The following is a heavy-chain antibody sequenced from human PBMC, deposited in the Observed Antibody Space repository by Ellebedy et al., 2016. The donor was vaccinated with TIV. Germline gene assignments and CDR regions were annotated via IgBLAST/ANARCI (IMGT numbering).Heavy chain of an antibody. J-gene: IGHJ6*02. D-gene: IGHD2-2*03. CDR2: INPSFGST. Sequence: AASVKVSCKASGYTFTNSYFHWVRRAPGQGLEWMGIINPSFGSTKYTQEFQGRVTMTSDTSTSTLYMELISLRSEDTAVYYCARGQYRYGYYYGMDVWGQGTTVTVS. CDR1: GYTFTNSY. V-gene: IGHV1-46*01. CDR3: ARGQYRYGYYYGMDV.